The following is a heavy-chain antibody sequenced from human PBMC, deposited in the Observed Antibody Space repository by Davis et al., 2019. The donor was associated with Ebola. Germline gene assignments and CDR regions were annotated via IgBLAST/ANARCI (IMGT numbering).Heavy chain of an antibody. V-gene: IGHV3-73*01. CDR3: TSELLWFGEFTDDY. J-gene: IGHJ4*02. Sequence: GGSLRLSCAASGFTFSGSAVHWVRQASGKGLEWVGRIRSKANSYATAYAASVKGRFTISRDDSKNTAYLQMNSLKTEDTAVYYCTSELLWFGEFTDDYWGQGTLVTVSS. D-gene: IGHD3-10*01. CDR2: IRSKANSYAT. CDR1: GFTFSGSA.